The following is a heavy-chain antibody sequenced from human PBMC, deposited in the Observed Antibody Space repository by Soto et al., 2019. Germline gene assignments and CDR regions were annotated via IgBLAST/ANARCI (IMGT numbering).Heavy chain of an antibody. J-gene: IGHJ4*02. CDR2: IYYSGGT. Sequence: QVQLQESGPGLVKPSQTLSLPCTVSGGSISSGGYFWNWIRQHPGKGLEWIGYIYYSGGTYYNPSLKSGVTISGDTSKNQFSLTLSSVTAADTAVYYCAREPSIWGQGTLVTVSS. V-gene: IGHV4-31*03. CDR1: GGSISSGGYF. CDR3: AREPSI.